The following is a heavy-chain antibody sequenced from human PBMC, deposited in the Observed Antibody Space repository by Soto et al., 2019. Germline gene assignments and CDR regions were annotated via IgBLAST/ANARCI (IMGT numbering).Heavy chain of an antibody. D-gene: IGHD1-1*01. Sequence: QVQLVQSGAEVTKPGSSVKVSCKASGGTISSHAITWVRQAPGQGLEWMGGIIPIFGTANYAQKFQGRVTITADESTSTAYMELSSLGSEDTALYYCAETIQIPYSHGMDVWGQGTTVTVSS. CDR2: IIPIFGTA. V-gene: IGHV1-69*01. J-gene: IGHJ6*02. CDR3: AETIQIPYSHGMDV. CDR1: GGTISSHA.